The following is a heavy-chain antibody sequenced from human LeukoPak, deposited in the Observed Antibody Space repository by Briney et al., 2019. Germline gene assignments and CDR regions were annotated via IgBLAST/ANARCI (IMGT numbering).Heavy chain of an antibody. CDR2: IYYSGST. Sequence: PSETLSLTCTVSGGSIGSSSYYWGWIRQPPGKGLEWIGSIYYSGSTYYNPSLKSRVTISVDTSKNQFSLKLSSVTAADTAVYYCARQTNYYDSSGYDYWGQGTLVTVSS. D-gene: IGHD3-22*01. V-gene: IGHV4-39*01. CDR3: ARQTNYYDSSGYDY. J-gene: IGHJ4*02. CDR1: GGSIGSSSYY.